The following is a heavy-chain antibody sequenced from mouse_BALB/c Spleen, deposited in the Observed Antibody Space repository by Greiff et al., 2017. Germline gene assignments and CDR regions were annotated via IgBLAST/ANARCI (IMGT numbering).Heavy chain of an antibody. CDR2: ISSGGSYT. Sequence: EVQGVESGGGLVKPGGSLKLSCAASGFTFSSYAMSWVRQSPEKRLEWVAEISSGGSYTYYPDTVTGRFTISRDNAKNTLYLEMSSLRSEDTAMYYCARDYGSSYFYAMDYWGQGTSVTVSS. CDR3: ARDYGSSYFYAMDY. D-gene: IGHD1-1*01. V-gene: IGHV5-9-4*01. J-gene: IGHJ4*01. CDR1: GFTFSSYA.